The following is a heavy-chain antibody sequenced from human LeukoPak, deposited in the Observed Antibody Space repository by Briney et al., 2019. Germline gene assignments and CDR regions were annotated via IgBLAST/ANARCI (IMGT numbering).Heavy chain of an antibody. CDR1: GGSISSGGYY. D-gene: IGHD3-10*01. Sequence: SETLSLTCTVSGGSISSGGYYWSWVRQHPGKGLEWIGYIYYSGSTYYNPSLKSRVTISVDTSKNQFSLKLSSVTAADTAVYYCARDHITMVRGASGGYFDYWGQGTLVTVSS. J-gene: IGHJ4*02. V-gene: IGHV4-31*03. CDR3: ARDHITMVRGASGGYFDY. CDR2: IYYSGST.